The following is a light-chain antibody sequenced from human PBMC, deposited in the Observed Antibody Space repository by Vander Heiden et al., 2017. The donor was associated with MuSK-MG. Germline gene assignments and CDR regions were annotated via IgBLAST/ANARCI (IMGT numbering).Light chain of an antibody. CDR3: QQSHSTPWT. CDR2: AAS. J-gene: IGKJ1*01. CDR1: QSISSY. V-gene: IGKV1-39*01. Sequence: DIQMTQSPSSLSASVGDRVTITCRASQSISSYLNWYQQKPGKAPKLLIYAASSLQSGVPSRFSGSGSGTDFTLPVSNLQPEDFATYTCQQSHSTPWTFGQGTKVEIK.